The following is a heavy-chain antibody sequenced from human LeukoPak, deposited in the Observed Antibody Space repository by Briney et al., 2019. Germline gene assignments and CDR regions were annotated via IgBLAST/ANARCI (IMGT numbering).Heavy chain of an antibody. J-gene: IGHJ4*02. CDR2: INPNSGDT. CDR3: ARRRLRGIAARRTEIDY. V-gene: IGHV1-2*02. D-gene: IGHD6-6*01. CDR1: GYTFTGYY. Sequence: ASVKVSCKASGYTFTGYYIHWVRQAPGQGLEWMGWINPNSGDTNYAQKFQGRVTMTRVTSISTAYMELSRLRSDDTAVYYCARRRLRGIAARRTEIDYWGQGTLVTVSS.